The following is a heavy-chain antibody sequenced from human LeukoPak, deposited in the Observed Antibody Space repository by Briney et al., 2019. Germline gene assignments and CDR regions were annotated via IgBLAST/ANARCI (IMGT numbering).Heavy chain of an antibody. CDR2: ISAYNGNT. D-gene: IGHD3-3*01. CDR1: GYTFTSYY. J-gene: IGHJ4*02. V-gene: IGHV1-18*04. CDR3: ARVSYDFWSGYPDC. Sequence: ASVKVSCKASGYTFTSYYMHWVRQAPGQGLEWMGWISAYNGNTNYAQKLQGRVTMTTDTSTSTAYMELRSLRSDDTAVYYCARVSYDFWSGYPDCWGQGTLVTVSS.